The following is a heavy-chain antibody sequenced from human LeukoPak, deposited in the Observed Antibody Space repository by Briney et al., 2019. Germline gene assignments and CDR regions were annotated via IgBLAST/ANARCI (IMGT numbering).Heavy chain of an antibody. CDR2: ISYSGST. CDR1: GGSFSGTPYY. V-gene: IGHV4-39*07. Sequence: SETLSLTCAVYGGSFSGTPYYWGWVRQPPGKGLEWIGSISYSGSTLYNPSLKSRVSVSVATSKNQFSLSLNSVTAADTAVYYCARDISGSYSYWGQGTLVTVSA. CDR3: ARDISGSYSY. D-gene: IGHD3-10*01. J-gene: IGHJ4*02.